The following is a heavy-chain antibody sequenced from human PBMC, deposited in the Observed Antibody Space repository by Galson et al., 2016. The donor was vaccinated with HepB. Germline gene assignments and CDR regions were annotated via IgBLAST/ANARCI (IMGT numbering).Heavy chain of an antibody. D-gene: IGHD3-3*01. Sequence: ETLSLTCTVSGGSISSSSYYWGWIRQPPGKGLEWIGSIYYSGSTYYNPSLKSRVTISVDTSKNQFPLKLSPVTAADTAVYYCARHLITIFGVVNNWFDPWGQGTLVTVSS. CDR1: GGSISSSSYY. CDR3: ARHLITIFGVVNNWFDP. V-gene: IGHV4-39*01. J-gene: IGHJ5*02. CDR2: IYYSGST.